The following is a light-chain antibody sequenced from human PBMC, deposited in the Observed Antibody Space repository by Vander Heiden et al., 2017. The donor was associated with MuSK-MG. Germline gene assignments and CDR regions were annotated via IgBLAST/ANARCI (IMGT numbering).Light chain of an antibody. CDR2: DVS. V-gene: IGLV2-14*01. CDR1: SSDVGGYNY. CDR3: SAYTSSSTLV. J-gene: IGLJ2*01. Sequence: ALTQPAPVSGSPGRSFTISCTGTSSDVGGYNYVSWYHQHPGKAPKLMIYDVSTRPSGVSNRFSVSKSGNTASLTISGLQSEDEADYYCSAYTSSSTLVFGGGTKLTVL.